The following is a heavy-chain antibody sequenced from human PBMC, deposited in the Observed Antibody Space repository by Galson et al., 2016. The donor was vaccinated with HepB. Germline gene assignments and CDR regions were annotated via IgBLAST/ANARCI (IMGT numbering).Heavy chain of an antibody. CDR1: GGSFNGYY. Sequence: SETLSLTCAVYGGSFNGYYWSWTRQPPGKGLEWIGEINHTGKTNYNPSLESRVAMSVDTSKDQFSLTLTSVTAADTAVYYCARGTWGSSPRALDTWGQGTMVAVSS. CDR2: INHTGKT. J-gene: IGHJ3*02. D-gene: IGHD3-16*01. CDR3: ARGTWGSSPRALDT. V-gene: IGHV4-34*01.